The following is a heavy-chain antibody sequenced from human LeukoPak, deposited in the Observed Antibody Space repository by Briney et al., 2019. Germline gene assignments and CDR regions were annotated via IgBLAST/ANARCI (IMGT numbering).Heavy chain of an antibody. V-gene: IGHV4-30-4*08. CDR2: IYYSGST. D-gene: IGHD3-3*01. CDR3: ARDYDFWSGYDAFDI. J-gene: IGHJ3*02. Sequence: SETLSLTCAVSGGSISSGGYSWSWIRQPPGKGLEWIGYIYYSGSTYYNPSLKSRVTISVDTSKNQFSLKLSSVTAADTAVYYCARDYDFWSGYDAFDIWGQGTMVTVSS. CDR1: GGSISSGGYS.